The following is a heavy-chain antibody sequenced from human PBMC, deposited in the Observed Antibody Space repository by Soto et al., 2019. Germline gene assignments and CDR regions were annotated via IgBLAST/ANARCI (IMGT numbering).Heavy chain of an antibody. CDR3: ARGRRGLRYFDWTHYYYYGMDV. CDR1: GGTFSSYA. J-gene: IGHJ6*02. CDR2: IIPIFGTA. D-gene: IGHD3-9*01. Sequence: GASVKVSCKASGGTFSSYAISWVRQAPGQGREWMGGIIPIFGTANYAQKFQGRVTITADKSTSTAYMELSSLRSEDTAVYYCARGRRGLRYFDWTHYYYYGMDVWGQGTTVTVSS. V-gene: IGHV1-69*06.